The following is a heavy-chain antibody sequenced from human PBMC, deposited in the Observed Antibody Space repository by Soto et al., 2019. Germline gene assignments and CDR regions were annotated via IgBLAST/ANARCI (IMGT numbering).Heavy chain of an antibody. D-gene: IGHD2-15*01. CDR2: INSDGGGT. V-gene: IGHV3-74*01. CDR3: ARTSLVVPAATREDY. CDR1: GFTFSSYW. Sequence: EVQLVESGGGLVQPGGSLRLSCAASGFTFSSYWMHWVRHASGKGLVWVSRINSDGGGTSYADSVKGRFTISRDNAKNTVYLQMNRLRAEDTAVYYCARTSLVVPAATREDYWGQGTLVTVSS. J-gene: IGHJ4*02.